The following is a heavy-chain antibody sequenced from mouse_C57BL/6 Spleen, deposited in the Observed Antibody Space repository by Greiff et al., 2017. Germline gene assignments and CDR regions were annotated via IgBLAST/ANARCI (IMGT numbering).Heavy chain of an antibody. CDR2: FPPYNDDT. J-gene: IGHJ2*01. CDR1: GYTFTTYP. Sequence: VQRVASGAELVKPGASVKMSCKASGYTFTTYPIEWMKQNHGKSLEWIGNFPPYNDDTKYNEKFKGKATLTVEKSSSTVYLELSRLTSDDSAVYYCARNRYNGSTYFDYWGQGTTLTVAS. V-gene: IGHV1-47*01. D-gene: IGHD1-1*01. CDR3: ARNRYNGSTYFDY.